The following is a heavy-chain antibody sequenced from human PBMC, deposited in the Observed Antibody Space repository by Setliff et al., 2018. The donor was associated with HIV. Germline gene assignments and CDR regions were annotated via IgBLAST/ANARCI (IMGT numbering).Heavy chain of an antibody. CDR1: GGSISSSTDY. V-gene: IGHV4-39*01. J-gene: IGHJ6*03. Sequence: SETLSLTCSVSGGSISSSTDYWGWIRQPPGKGLEWIGTIYYTGNTYYNPSLKSRLTISVDTSKNQFSLKLSSVTAADTAVYYCARPITMVRGVLNYYYYYMDVWGRGTTVTVSS. CDR2: IYYTGNT. CDR3: ARPITMVRGVLNYYYYYMDV. D-gene: IGHD3-10*01.